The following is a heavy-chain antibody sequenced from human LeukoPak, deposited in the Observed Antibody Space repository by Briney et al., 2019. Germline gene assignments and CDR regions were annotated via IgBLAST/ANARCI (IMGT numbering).Heavy chain of an antibody. D-gene: IGHD3-10*01. CDR1: GFTFSTYG. CDR3: AKSGPYYYDY. Sequence: GGSLRLSCAASGFTFSTYGMSWVHQAPGKGLEWVSTFGGSGASVYYADSVKGRLTVSRDNSKNTLYLQMNSLRVEDTAVYYCAKSGPYYYDYWGQGTLVTVS. J-gene: IGHJ4*02. CDR2: FGGSGASV. V-gene: IGHV3-23*01.